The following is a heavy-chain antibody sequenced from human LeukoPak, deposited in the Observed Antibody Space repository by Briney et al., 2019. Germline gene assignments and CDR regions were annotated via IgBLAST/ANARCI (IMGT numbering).Heavy chain of an antibody. CDR2: ISGSGGST. V-gene: IGHV3-23*01. Sequence: GGSLRLSCAASGFTFSSYAINWVRQAPGKGLEWVSAISGSGGSTYYADSVKGRFTISRDNSKNTLYLQMNSLRAEDTAVYYCAKDPGYYGSGSYFDPWGQGSLVTVSS. D-gene: IGHD3-10*01. J-gene: IGHJ5*02. CDR1: GFTFSSYA. CDR3: AKDPGYYGSGSYFDP.